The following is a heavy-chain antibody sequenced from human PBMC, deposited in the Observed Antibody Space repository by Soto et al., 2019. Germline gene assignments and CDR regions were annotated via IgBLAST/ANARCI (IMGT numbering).Heavy chain of an antibody. CDR3: XXXXXXXAXXDXFDP. CDR2: MNPNSGNT. J-gene: IGHJ5*02. V-gene: IGHV1-8*01. Sequence: QVQLVQSGAEVKKPGASVKVSCKASGYTFTSYDINWVRQATGQGLEWMGWMNPNSGNTGYAQKFQGRVTMTRNTSISTAYMELSSLXSXXTXVXYCXXXXXXXAXXDXFDPWGQGTLVTVSS. CDR1: GYTFTSYD.